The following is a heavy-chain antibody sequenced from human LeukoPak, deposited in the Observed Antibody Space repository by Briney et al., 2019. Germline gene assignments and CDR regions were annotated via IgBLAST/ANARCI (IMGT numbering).Heavy chain of an antibody. V-gene: IGHV3-23*01. CDR1: RFTFSSFA. CDR2: ISASGGST. Sequence: GGSLRLSCAASRFTFSSFAMSWVRQAPGKGLEWISVISASGGSTYYADSVKGRFTISRDNSKNTLHLQMNSLRAEDTAVYYCAKGISIYSYFDNWGQGTLVTVSS. CDR3: AKGISIYSYFDN. J-gene: IGHJ4*02. D-gene: IGHD3-16*02.